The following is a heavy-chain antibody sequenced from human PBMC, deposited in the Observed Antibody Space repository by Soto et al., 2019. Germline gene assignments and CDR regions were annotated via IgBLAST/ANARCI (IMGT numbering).Heavy chain of an antibody. V-gene: IGHV4-39*01. D-gene: IGHD6-13*01. CDR1: GGSISSSSYY. J-gene: IGHJ3*02. CDR3: ARHVGYSSSWVISSGYSYAFDI. CDR2: IYYSGST. Sequence: QLQLQESGPGLVKPSETLSLTCTVSGGSISSSSYYWGWIRQPPGKGLEWIGSIYYSGSTYYNPSLKSRVTISVDTSKNQFSLKLSSVTAADTAVYYCARHVGYSSSWVISSGYSYAFDIWGQGTMVTVSS.